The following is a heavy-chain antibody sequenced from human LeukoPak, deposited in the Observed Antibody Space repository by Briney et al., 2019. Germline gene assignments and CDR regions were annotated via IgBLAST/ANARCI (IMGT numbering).Heavy chain of an antibody. D-gene: IGHD3-10*01. CDR2: INPNSGGT. Sequence: ASVKVSCKASGYTFTGYYLHWVRQAPGQGLEWMGWINPNSGGTSYAQKFQGRVTMTRDTSITTAYMELSSLRSDDTALYYCARGAGDFGEFDLDYWGQGTLVTVSS. CDR1: GYTFTGYY. J-gene: IGHJ4*02. V-gene: IGHV1-2*02. CDR3: ARGAGDFGEFDLDY.